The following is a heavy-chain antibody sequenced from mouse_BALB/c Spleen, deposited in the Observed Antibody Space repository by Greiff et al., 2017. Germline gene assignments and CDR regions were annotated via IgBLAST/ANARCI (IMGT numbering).Heavy chain of an antibody. Sequence: EVKLVESGGGLVQPGGSRKLSCAASGFTFSSFGMHWVRQAPEKGLEWVAYISSGSSTIYYADTVKGRFTISRDNPKNTLFLQMTSLRSEDTAMYYCARDGYPYAMDYWGQGTSVTVSS. D-gene: IGHD2-3*01. J-gene: IGHJ4*01. V-gene: IGHV5-17*02. CDR3: ARDGYPYAMDY. CDR1: GFTFSSFG. CDR2: ISSGSSTI.